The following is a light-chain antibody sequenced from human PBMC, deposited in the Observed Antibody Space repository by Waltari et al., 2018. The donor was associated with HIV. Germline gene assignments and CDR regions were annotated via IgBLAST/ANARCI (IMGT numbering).Light chain of an antibody. V-gene: IGLV2-14*03. CDR2: DIS. CDR3: SSYTSSSPYA. Sequence: QSALTQPASVSASPGQSITIPCPGTSSDVGGYNFVSWYQQHPGKAPKLMIYDISNRPSGVSNRFSGSKSGNTAALTISGLQAEDEADYYCSSYTSSSPYAFGTGTKVTVL. CDR1: SSDVGGYNF. J-gene: IGLJ1*01.